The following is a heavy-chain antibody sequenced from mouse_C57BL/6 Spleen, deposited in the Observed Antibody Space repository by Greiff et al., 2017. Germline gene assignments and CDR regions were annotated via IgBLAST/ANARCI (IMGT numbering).Heavy chain of an antibody. Sequence: EVQGVESGGGLVQPKGSLKLSCAASGFSFNTYAMNWVRQAPGKGLEWVARIRSKSNNYATYYADSVKDRFTISRDDSESMLYLQMNNLKTEDTAMYYCVRHGYYGSLMDYWGQGTSVTVSS. J-gene: IGHJ4*01. CDR3: VRHGYYGSLMDY. CDR2: IRSKSNNYAT. CDR1: GFSFNTYA. V-gene: IGHV10-1*01. D-gene: IGHD1-1*01.